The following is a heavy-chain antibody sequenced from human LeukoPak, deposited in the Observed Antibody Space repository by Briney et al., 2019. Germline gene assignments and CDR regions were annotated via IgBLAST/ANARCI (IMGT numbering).Heavy chain of an antibody. V-gene: IGHV4-38-2*02. J-gene: IGHJ4*02. CDR3: ARSWGYDFWSGNLLDY. Sequence: PSETLSLTCTVSGYSISSGYFWGWIRQTPGKGLEWIGSIYNSGSTYYNPSLKSRVTLSVDTSKNQFSLQLNSVTAADTAVHHCARSWGYDFWSGNLLDYWGQGILVTVSS. CDR1: GYSISSGYF. CDR2: IYNSGST. D-gene: IGHD3-3*01.